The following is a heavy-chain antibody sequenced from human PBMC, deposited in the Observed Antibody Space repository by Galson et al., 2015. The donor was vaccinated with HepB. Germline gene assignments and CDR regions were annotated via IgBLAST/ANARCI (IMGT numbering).Heavy chain of an antibody. CDR2: IYNGGST. V-gene: IGHV3-66*01. CDR1: GFTVSSNY. J-gene: IGHJ4*02. D-gene: IGHD6-19*01. CDR3: ARDSGYSSGWYFDY. Sequence: SLRLSCATSGFTVSSNYMSWVRQAPGKGLEWVSVIYNGGSTYYADSVKGRFTISRDNSKNTLYLQMNSLRAEDTAVYYCARDSGYSSGWYFDYWGQGTLVTVSS.